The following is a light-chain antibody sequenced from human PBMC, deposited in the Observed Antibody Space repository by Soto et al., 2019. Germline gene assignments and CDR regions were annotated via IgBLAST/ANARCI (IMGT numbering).Light chain of an antibody. CDR2: LNSDGSH. CDR3: QTWGTGIQM. Sequence: QLVLTQSPSASASLGASVRLTGTLSSGHGSYAIAWHQQKPEKGPRYLMKLNSDGSHSKGDGIPDRFSGSSSGAERYLTISSLQSEDEADYYCQTWGTGIQMFGGGTKVTVL. CDR1: SGHGSYA. J-gene: IGLJ3*02. V-gene: IGLV4-69*01.